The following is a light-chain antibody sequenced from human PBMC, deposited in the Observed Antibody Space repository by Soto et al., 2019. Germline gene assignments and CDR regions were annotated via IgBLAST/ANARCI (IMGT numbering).Light chain of an antibody. CDR1: QSVSSN. V-gene: IGKV3-15*01. CDR3: QQYNNWTPPT. J-gene: IGKJ4*01. Sequence: EIVMTQSPATLSVSPGERATLSCRASQSVSSNLAWYQQKPGQAPRLLIYGASTMATGIPARFSVSGSGTEFTLTISSLQSEDFAVASCQQYNNWTPPTFGGGTKVEIK. CDR2: GAS.